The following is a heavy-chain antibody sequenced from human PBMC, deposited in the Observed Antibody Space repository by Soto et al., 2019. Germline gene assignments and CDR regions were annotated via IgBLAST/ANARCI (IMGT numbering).Heavy chain of an antibody. V-gene: IGHV3-23*01. J-gene: IGHJ4*01. CDR1: GYTFSIYA. CDR3: AKRSRPRGSYCFDS. Sequence: PGGSLTLPCAASGYTFSIYAIAWVRQAPGEGLEWVSGISAAGSSTLYADSVKGRFTISRDNSRKTLYSQMDSLRPEDTAVLYCAKRSRPRGSYCFDSWGQGTLVTLSS. CDR2: ISAAGSST. D-gene: IGHD2-2*01.